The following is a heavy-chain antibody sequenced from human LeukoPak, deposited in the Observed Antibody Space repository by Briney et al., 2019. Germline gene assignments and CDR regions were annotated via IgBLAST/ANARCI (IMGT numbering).Heavy chain of an antibody. J-gene: IGHJ5*02. V-gene: IGHV3-73*01. CDR2: IDKKDNFYAT. D-gene: IGHD1-26*01. Sequence: GGSLKLSCAASGFTFSGSAIHWVRESSGKGLEWVGHIDKKDNFYATTSAASVTGRFTISRDDSKNTAYLQMNSLKTEDTALYYCTRDSGTYNWLDPWGQGTLVTVSS. CDR3: TRDSGTYNWLDP. CDR1: GFTFSGSA.